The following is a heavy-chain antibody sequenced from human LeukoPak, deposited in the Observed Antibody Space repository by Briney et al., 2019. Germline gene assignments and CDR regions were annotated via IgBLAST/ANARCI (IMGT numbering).Heavy chain of an antibody. CDR1: GFVFSHFW. Sequence: GGSLRLSCTSSGFVFSHFWMHWVRQAPGKGLEWVGNINQDASEINYVDSVRGRFTISRDNAKNSLHLQMNSLRAEDTAVYYCATDRDNSDWQKRFDSWGQGTLVTVSS. V-gene: IGHV3-7*01. CDR3: ATDRDNSDWQKRFDS. CDR2: INQDASEI. D-gene: IGHD2-21*02. J-gene: IGHJ4*02.